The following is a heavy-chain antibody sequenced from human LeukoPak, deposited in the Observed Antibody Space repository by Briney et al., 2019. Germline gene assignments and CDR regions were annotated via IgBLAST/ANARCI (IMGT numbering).Heavy chain of an antibody. CDR1: GGSFSGYY. CDR2: INHSGST. CDR3: ARAPRYNWNYFDY. D-gene: IGHD1-20*01. J-gene: IGHJ4*02. Sequence: PSETLSVTCAVYGGSFSGYYWSWIRQPPGKGLEWIGEINHSGSTNYNPSLKSRVTISVDTSKNQFSLRLSSVTAADTAVYYCARAPRYNWNYFDYWGQGTLVTVSS. V-gene: IGHV4-34*01.